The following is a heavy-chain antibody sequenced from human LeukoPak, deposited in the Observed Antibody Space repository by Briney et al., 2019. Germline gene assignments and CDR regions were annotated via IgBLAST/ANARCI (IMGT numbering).Heavy chain of an antibody. D-gene: IGHD3-10*01. CDR3: ARTYYYGSGRYFDY. CDR1: GGSITNYY. Sequence: SEALSLTCTVSGGSITNYYWSWIRQPPGEGLEWIGYIYHSGSTTYDPSLKSRVTISVDTSKNQFSLKLSSVTAADTAIYYCARTYYYGSGRYFDYWGQGTLVTVSS. V-gene: IGHV4-59*01. J-gene: IGHJ4*02. CDR2: IYHSGST.